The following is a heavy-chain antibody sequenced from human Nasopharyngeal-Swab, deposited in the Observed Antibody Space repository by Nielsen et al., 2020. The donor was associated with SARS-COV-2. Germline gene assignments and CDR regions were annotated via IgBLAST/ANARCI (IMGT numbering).Heavy chain of an antibody. CDR1: GFTFSSYG. CDR2: ISYDGSNK. Sequence: GESLKISCAASGFTFSSYGMHWVRQAPGKGLKWVAVISYDGSNKYYADSVKGRFTISRDNSKNTLYLQMNSLRAEDTAVYYCAKEPGVLWFGELFSYGMDVWGQGTTVTVSS. CDR3: AKEPGVLWFGELFSYGMDV. J-gene: IGHJ6*02. V-gene: IGHV3-30*18. D-gene: IGHD3-10*01.